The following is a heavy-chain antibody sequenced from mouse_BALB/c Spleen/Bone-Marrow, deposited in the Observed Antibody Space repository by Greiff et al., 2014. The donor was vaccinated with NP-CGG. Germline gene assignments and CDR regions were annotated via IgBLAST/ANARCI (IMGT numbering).Heavy chain of an antibody. Sequence: QVQLQQPGPGLVAPSQSLSITCTVSGFSLTSYGVHWVRQPPGKGLEWLGIIWAGGSTNYNSALMSRLSISKDNSKSQVFLKMNSLQTDDTAMYFCAIAYFGNYNYYFDYWGQGTTLTVSS. D-gene: IGHD2-10*01. V-gene: IGHV2-9*02. CDR2: IWAGGST. J-gene: IGHJ2*01. CDR3: AIAYFGNYNYYFDY. CDR1: GFSLTSYG.